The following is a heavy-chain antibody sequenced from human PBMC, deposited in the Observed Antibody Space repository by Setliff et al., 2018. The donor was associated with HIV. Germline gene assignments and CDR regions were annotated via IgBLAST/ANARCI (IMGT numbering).Heavy chain of an antibody. J-gene: IGHJ4*02. Sequence: ASVKVSCKASGYTLGGNYMHWVRQAPGQGLEWMGWIDPNSGGTNYAQKFEGRVTMTRDTTVNTVYIEVSSLRSDDTAVYYCSRDVGVPGRGNALGYWGQGIPVTVSS. CDR1: GYTLGGNY. CDR3: SRDVGVPGRGNALGY. V-gene: IGHV1-2*02. D-gene: IGHD3-10*01. CDR2: IDPNSGGT.